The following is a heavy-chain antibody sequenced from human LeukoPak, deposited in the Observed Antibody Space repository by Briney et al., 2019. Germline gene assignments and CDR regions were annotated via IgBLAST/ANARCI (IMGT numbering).Heavy chain of an antibody. CDR2: IYYSGST. J-gene: IGHJ5*02. D-gene: IGHD3-10*01. CDR1: GGSISSGDYY. CDR3: AKVEYSGSGTFLFRWFGP. Sequence: SETLSLTCTVSGGSISSGDYYWSWIRQPPGKGLEWIGYIYYSGSTYYNPSLKSRVTISVDTSKNQFSLKLSSVTAADTAVYYCAKVEYSGSGTFLFRWFGPWGQGTLVTVSS. V-gene: IGHV4-30-4*02.